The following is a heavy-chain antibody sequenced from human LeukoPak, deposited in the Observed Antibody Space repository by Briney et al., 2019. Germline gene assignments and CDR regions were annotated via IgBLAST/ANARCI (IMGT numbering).Heavy chain of an antibody. Sequence: GGSLRLSCAVSGITLSNYGVSWVRQAAGKGLEWVAGMSDSGGSTSYADSVKGRFTISRDNHKNTLYLQMNSLRAEDKAVHFCAKRGVVIRVILVGFHKAAYYFDSWGQGALVTVS. CDR1: GITLSNYG. V-gene: IGHV3-23*01. CDR3: AKRGVVIRVILVGFHKAAYYFDS. J-gene: IGHJ4*02. D-gene: IGHD3-22*01. CDR2: MSDSGGST.